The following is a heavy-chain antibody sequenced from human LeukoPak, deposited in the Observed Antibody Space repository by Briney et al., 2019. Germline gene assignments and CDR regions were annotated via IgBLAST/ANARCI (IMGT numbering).Heavy chain of an antibody. CDR1: GFTFDDCA. Sequence: GRSLRLSCAASGFTFDDCAMHWVRQAPGKGLEWVSGIGWNSGSIGYADSVKGRFTISRDNAKNSLYLQMNSLRAEDTALYYCAKADSSSWYYFDYWGQGTLVTVSS. D-gene: IGHD6-13*01. V-gene: IGHV3-9*01. CDR2: IGWNSGSI. J-gene: IGHJ4*02. CDR3: AKADSSSWYYFDY.